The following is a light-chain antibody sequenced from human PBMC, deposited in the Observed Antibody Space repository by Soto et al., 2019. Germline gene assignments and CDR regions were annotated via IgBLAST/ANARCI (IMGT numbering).Light chain of an antibody. Sequence: EIVLTQSPGTLSLSPGERATLSCRASQSVSSSYLAWYQQKPGQAPRLLIYGASSRATGIPDRFSGSGSGTDFNLSISRLEPEDFAVYYCQQYGSSPRTFGGGTKAEIK. V-gene: IGKV3-20*01. J-gene: IGKJ4*01. CDR1: QSVSSSY. CDR2: GAS. CDR3: QQYGSSPRT.